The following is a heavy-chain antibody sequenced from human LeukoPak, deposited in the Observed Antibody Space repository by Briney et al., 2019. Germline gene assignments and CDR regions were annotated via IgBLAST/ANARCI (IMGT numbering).Heavy chain of an antibody. CDR2: IYSGGST. Sequence: GGSLRLSCAASGLTFSNEWMSWVRQAPGKGLEWVSVIYSGGSTYYADSVKGRFTISRDNSKNTLYLQMNSLRAEDTAVYYCARGPDGYPIPYYFDYWGQGTLVTVSS. J-gene: IGHJ4*02. V-gene: IGHV3-66*02. CDR3: ARGPDGYPIPYYFDY. D-gene: IGHD5-24*01. CDR1: GLTFSNEW.